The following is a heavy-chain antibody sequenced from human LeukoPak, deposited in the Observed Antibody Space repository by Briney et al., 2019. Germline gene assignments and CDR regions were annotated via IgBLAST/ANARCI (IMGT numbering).Heavy chain of an antibody. D-gene: IGHD1-26*01. CDR1: GYSFTNYW. V-gene: IGHV5-51*01. CDR2: IYPGDSDT. CDR3: ASSRGSYYDAFDI. Sequence: GESLKISCKGSGYSFTNYWIAWVRQMPGKGLEWMGIIYPGDSDTRYSPSFQGQVTIPADKSISTAYLQWSSLKASDTAIYYCASSRGSYYDAFDIWGQGTMVTVSS. J-gene: IGHJ3*02.